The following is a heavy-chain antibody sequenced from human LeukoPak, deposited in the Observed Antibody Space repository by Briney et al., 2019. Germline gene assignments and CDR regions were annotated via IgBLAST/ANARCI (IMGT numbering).Heavy chain of an antibody. J-gene: IGHJ6*04. CDR2: INNDGSGT. CDR1: GFTFSNYW. V-gene: IGHV3-74*01. Sequence: PGGSLRLSCAASGFTFSNYWMHWVRQVPGKGLVWVSRINNDGSGTTYADSVKGRFTISRDNAKNTLYSQMNSLRVEDTAVYYCTSLYLTDVWGKGTTVTVSS. CDR3: TSLYLTDV. D-gene: IGHD2-2*02.